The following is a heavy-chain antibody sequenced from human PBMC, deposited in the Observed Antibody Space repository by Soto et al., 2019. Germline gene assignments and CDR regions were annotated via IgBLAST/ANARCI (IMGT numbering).Heavy chain of an antibody. CDR3: AAGGHGAFDI. J-gene: IGHJ3*02. D-gene: IGHD1-26*01. CDR2: IIPILDIA. Sequence: QVQLVQSGAEVKKPGSSVKVSCKASGDTFSSYTISWVRQAPGQGLEWMGRIIPILDIANYAQKFQGRVTITADKSTSTAYMELSSLRSEDTAVYYCAAGGHGAFDIWGQGTMVRLF. V-gene: IGHV1-69*02. CDR1: GDTFSSYT.